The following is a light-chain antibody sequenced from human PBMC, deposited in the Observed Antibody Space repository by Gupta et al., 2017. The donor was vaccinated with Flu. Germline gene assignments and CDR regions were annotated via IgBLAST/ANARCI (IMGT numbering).Light chain of an antibody. CDR2: DAA. V-gene: IGKV3-15*01. J-gene: IGKJ1*01. Sequence: EIVMTQSPASLSVSPGGRAPLPCRASQSVSTNLAWYQQKPGQAPRLLIYDAATRATGIPARCSGSGCGTEFTLAISSQLSDDFAVYYCREYDKGPLRTFGPGTKVEIK. CDR1: QSVSTN. CDR3: REYDKGPLRT.